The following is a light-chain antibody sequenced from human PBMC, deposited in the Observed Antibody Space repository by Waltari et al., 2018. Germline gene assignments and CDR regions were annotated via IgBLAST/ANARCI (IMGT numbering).Light chain of an antibody. CDR1: QSVSSSY. V-gene: IGKV3-20*01. CDR3: QQYGSSPGT. Sequence: EIVLTQSPGTLSLSPGERATLSCRASQSVSSSYLAWYQQKPGQAPRLLIYGASSMATCIPDRFSGSGSGTDFTLTISRLEPEDFAVYYCQQYGSSPGTFGQGTKVEIK. J-gene: IGKJ1*01. CDR2: GAS.